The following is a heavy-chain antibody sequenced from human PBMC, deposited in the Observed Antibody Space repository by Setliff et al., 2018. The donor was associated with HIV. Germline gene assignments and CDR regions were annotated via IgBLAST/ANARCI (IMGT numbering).Heavy chain of an antibody. D-gene: IGHD3-22*01. V-gene: IGHV3-7*03. CDR3: VKGFPRRYLDSSGYYYFDY. Sequence: PGGSLRLSCAASGFTSGFTFTNYWMSWVRQAPGKGLEWVANINQNGREKYYVDSVRGRFTISRDNSKNTLYLQMNSLRAEDTAVYYCVKGFPRRYLDSSGYYYFDYWGLGTLVTVS. CDR2: INQNGREK. J-gene: IGHJ4*02. CDR1: GFTSGFTFTNYW.